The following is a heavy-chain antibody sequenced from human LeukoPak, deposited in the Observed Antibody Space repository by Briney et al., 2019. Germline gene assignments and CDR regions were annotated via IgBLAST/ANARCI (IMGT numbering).Heavy chain of an antibody. CDR3: ARGVSTDYYLDYFDY. CDR2: IIPIFGTA. Sequence: GASVKVSCKASGGTFSSFAISWVRQAPGQGLEWMGGIIPIFGTANYAQKFQGRVTIIADKSTYTSYMELSSLRSDDTAVYYCARGVSTDYYLDYFDYWGQGTLVTVPS. V-gene: IGHV1-69*06. D-gene: IGHD3-22*01. CDR1: GGTFSSFA. J-gene: IGHJ4*02.